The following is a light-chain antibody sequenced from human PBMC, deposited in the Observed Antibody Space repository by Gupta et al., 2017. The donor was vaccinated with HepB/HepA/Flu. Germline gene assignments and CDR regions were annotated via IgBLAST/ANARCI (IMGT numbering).Light chain of an antibody. V-gene: IGKV1-12*01. CDR3: QQASSLPRGFT. CDR2: GVS. J-gene: IGKJ3*01. Sequence: GARVTITCRASQDSGNSLAWYQQKPGQVPKLLISGVSSLQSGVPSRFSGSGSGTDFTLTISSLQPEDFAAYYCQQASSLPRGFTFGPGTTVDIK. CDR1: QDSGNS.